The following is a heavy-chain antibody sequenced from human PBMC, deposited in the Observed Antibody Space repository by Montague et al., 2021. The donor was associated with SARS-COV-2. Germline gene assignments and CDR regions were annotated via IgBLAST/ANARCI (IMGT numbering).Heavy chain of an antibody. Sequence: SETLSLTCAVYGVSFSDHFWCWIRQPPGKGLEWIGQINHSGRTTYSPSLRFRVSMSIDTSKNQFSLHLRSLTAADAAVYYCARVNYGGVDYWGPGTLVTVSS. D-gene: IGHD4-23*01. CDR1: GVSFSDHF. CDR3: ARVNYGGVDY. V-gene: IGHV4-34*01. CDR2: INHSGRT. J-gene: IGHJ4*02.